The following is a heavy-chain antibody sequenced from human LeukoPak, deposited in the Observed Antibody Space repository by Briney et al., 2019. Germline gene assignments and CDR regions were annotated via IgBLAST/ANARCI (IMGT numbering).Heavy chain of an antibody. J-gene: IGHJ1*01. CDR1: GGSFSGYY. CDR2: INHSGST. V-gene: IGHV4-34*01. CDR3: ARGGGYDFWSGYHHPQYFQH. Sequence: SETLSLTCAVHGGSFSGYYWSWIRQPPGKGLEWIGEINHSGSTNYNPSLKSRVTISVDTSKNQFSLKLSSVTAADTAVYYCARGGGYDFWSGYHHPQYFQHWGQGTLVTVSS. D-gene: IGHD3-3*01.